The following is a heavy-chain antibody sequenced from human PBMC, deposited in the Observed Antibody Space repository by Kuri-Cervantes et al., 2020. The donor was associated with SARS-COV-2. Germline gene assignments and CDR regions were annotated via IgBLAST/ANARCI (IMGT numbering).Heavy chain of an antibody. J-gene: IGHJ4*02. Sequence: GGSLRLSCAASGFTFSDYELNWVRQAPGKGLEWLSYISSRGDTVYYADSVKGRFTISRDNAKNSLYLQMNSLRAEDTAVYYCARDRYSSGFDYWGQGTLVTVSS. CDR3: ARDRYSSGFDY. CDR1: GFTFSDYE. V-gene: IGHV3-48*03. CDR2: ISSRGDTV. D-gene: IGHD6-19*01.